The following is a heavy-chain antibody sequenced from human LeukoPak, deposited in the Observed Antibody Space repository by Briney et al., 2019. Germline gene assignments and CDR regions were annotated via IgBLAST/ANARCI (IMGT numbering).Heavy chain of an antibody. J-gene: IGHJ6*03. D-gene: IGHD2-8*01. Sequence: PGGSLRLSCAASGFTFSSYAMSWVRQAPGKGLEWVAIIYSDGVNKYCADSMKGRFTISRDTSKNTLFLEMESLRTEDTAVYYCARHRGSVFKGYMDVWGKGTTVTVSS. CDR1: GFTFSSYA. CDR2: IYSDGVNK. CDR3: ARHRGSVFKGYMDV. V-gene: IGHV3-33*08.